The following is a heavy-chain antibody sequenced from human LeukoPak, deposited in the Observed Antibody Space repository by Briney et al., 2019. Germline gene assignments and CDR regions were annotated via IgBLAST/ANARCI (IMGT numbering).Heavy chain of an antibody. J-gene: IGHJ5*02. CDR3: ARNYDILTGYYPFDH. D-gene: IGHD3-9*01. CDR1: GYSFASNW. Sequence: GESLKISCKGSGYSFASNWIGWVRQMPGKGLEWVGSIYPADSDTRYSPSFQGQVTISADKSISTAYLQWSSLKASDTAIYYCARNYDILTGYYPFDHWGQGTLVTVSS. V-gene: IGHV5-51*01. CDR2: IYPADSDT.